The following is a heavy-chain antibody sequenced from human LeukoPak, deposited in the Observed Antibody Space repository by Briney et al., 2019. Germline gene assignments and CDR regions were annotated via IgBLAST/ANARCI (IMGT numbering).Heavy chain of an antibody. J-gene: IGHJ3*02. CDR2: IYYSGST. CDR3: ARANDYSNYGFAFDI. V-gene: IGHV4-59*01. D-gene: IGHD4-11*01. Sequence: PSETLSLTCTVSDGSISSYYWSWIRQPPGKGLEWIGCIYYSGSTNYNPSLKSRVTISVDTSKNQFSLKLSSVAAADTAVYYCARANDYSNYGFAFDIWGQGTMVTVSS. CDR1: DGSISSYY.